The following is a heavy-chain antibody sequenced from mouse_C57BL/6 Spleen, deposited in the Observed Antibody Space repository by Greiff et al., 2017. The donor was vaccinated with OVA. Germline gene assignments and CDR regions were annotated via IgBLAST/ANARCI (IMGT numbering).Heavy chain of an antibody. J-gene: IGHJ1*03. CDR1: DSEVFPIAY. CDR2: ILPRIGRT. V-gene: IGHV15-2*01. Sequence: QVQLQQSGSELRSPGSSVKLSCKDFDSEVFPIAYMSWVRQKPGHGFEWIGGILPRIGRTIYGEKCKDKATLDAETLSNTAYLELNSLTSEDSAIYYCARLTTVEGYWYFDVWGTGTTVTVSS. D-gene: IGHD1-1*01. CDR3: ARLTTVEGYWYFDV.